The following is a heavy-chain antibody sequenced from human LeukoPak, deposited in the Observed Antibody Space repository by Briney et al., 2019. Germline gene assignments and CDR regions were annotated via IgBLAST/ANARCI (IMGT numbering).Heavy chain of an antibody. CDR3: ARELQYNWNYVDYFDY. V-gene: IGHV3-30-3*01. D-gene: IGHD1-7*01. CDR2: ISYDGSNK. CDR1: GFTFSSYA. Sequence: GGSLRLSCAASGFTFSSYAMHWVRQAPGKGLEWVAVISYDGSNKYYADSVKGRFTISRDNAKNSLYLQMNSLRAEDTAVYYCARELQYNWNYVDYFDYWGQGTLVTVSS. J-gene: IGHJ4*02.